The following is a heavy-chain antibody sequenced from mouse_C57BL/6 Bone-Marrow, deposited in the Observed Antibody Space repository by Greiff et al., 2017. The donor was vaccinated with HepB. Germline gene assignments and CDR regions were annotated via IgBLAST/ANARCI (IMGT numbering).Heavy chain of an antibody. D-gene: IGHD2-2*01. V-gene: IGHV1-61*01. CDR2: IYPSDSET. Sequence: QVQLKQPGAELVRPGSSVKLSCKASGYTFTSYWMDWVKQRPGQGLEWIGNIYPSDSETHYNQKFKDKATLTVDKSSSTAYMQLSSLTSEDSAVYYCARLVTTGAYWGQGTLVTVSA. CDR3: ARLVTTGAY. J-gene: IGHJ3*01. CDR1: GYTFTSYW.